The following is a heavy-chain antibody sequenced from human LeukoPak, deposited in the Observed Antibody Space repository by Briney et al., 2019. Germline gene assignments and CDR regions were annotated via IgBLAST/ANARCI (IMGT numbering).Heavy chain of an antibody. J-gene: IGHJ4*02. Sequence: GGSLRLSCAASGFTFSSYWMHWVRQAPGKGLVWVSRIKSDGSATHYADSVRGRFTISRDNAKNTLYLQMNSLRAEDTAVYYCVGELARGYWGRGTLVTVSS. CDR1: GFTFSSYW. D-gene: IGHD3-16*01. V-gene: IGHV3-74*01. CDR3: VGELARGY. CDR2: IKSDGSAT.